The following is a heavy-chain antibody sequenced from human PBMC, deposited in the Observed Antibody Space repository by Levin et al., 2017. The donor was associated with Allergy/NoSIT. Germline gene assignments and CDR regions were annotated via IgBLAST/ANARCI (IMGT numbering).Heavy chain of an antibody. J-gene: IGHJ4*02. CDR3: AKKTIFGVVLPTPVDY. D-gene: IGHD3-3*01. CDR2: ISGSGGST. Sequence: GESLKISCAASGFTFSSYAMSWVRQAPGKGLEWVSAISGSGGSTYYADSVKGRFTISRDNSKNTLYLQMNSLRAEDTAVYYCAKKTIFGVVLPTPVDYWGQGTLVTVSS. CDR1: GFTFSSYA. V-gene: IGHV3-23*01.